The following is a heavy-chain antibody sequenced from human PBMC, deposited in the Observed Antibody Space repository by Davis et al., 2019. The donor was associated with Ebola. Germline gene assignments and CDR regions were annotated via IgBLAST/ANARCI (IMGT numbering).Heavy chain of an antibody. CDR2: INSDGSST. V-gene: IGHV3-74*01. CDR3: ARGHISGWYYYYYGMDV. J-gene: IGHJ6*02. Sequence: PGGSLRLSCAASGFTFSSYWMHWVRQAPGKGLVWVSRINSDGSSTSYADSVKGRFTISRDNAKNTLYLQMNSLRAEDTAVYYCARGHISGWYYYYYGMDVWGQGTTVTVSS. CDR1: GFTFSSYW. D-gene: IGHD6-19*01.